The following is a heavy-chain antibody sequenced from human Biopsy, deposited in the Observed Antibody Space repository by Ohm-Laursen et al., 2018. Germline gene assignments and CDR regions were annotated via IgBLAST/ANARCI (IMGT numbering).Heavy chain of an antibody. CDR2: IYYSVMT. D-gene: IGHD4-11*01. J-gene: IGHJ6*02. CDR1: GDSVTKYY. CDR3: ARDSGILNYGNFKYYHYYGMDV. V-gene: IGHV4-59*02. Sequence: SETLSLTCTVSGDSVTKYYWSWIRQPPGKGLEWIGHIYYSVMTNYNPSLQSRVSISVDTSRNQVSLTLSSVTAADTAVYYCARDSGILNYGNFKYYHYYGMDVWGQGTTVTVS.